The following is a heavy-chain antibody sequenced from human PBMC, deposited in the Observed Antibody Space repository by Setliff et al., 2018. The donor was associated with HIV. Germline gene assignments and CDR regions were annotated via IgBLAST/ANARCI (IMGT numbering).Heavy chain of an antibody. CDR1: GFNFEDYA. J-gene: IGHJ4*02. V-gene: IGHV3-9*01. Sequence: SLRLSCVVSGFNFEDYAMHWVRQAPGKGLEWVSGINWNSGSIGYADSVKGRFTISRDNAKNSVYLEMNSLQTEDTALYYCVKGDCTSSSCELEFWGQGTLVTVSS. D-gene: IGHD2-2*01. CDR2: INWNSGSI. CDR3: VKGDCTSSSCELEF.